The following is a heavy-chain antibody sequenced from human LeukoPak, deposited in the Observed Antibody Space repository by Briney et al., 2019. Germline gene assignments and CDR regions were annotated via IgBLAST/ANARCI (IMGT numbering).Heavy chain of an antibody. CDR2: ISYDGRNK. Sequence: GGSLRLSCAASGFTFSSYAMHWVRQAPGKGLEWVAVISYDGRNKYYADSVKGRFTISRDNSKNTLYLQMNSLRAEDTAVYYCARGPGNYYYMDVWGKGTTVTVSS. CDR3: ARGPGNYYYMDV. V-gene: IGHV3-30*04. J-gene: IGHJ6*03. CDR1: GFTFSSYA. D-gene: IGHD1-14*01.